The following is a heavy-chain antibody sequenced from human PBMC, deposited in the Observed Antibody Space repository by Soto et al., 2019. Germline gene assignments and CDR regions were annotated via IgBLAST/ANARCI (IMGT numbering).Heavy chain of an antibody. CDR2: IYYSGST. V-gene: IGHV4-59*08. Sequence: QVQLQESGPGRVKPSETLSLTCTASVGSIRSYYWSWIRQPPGKGLEWIGSIYYSGSTNYKPSLKSRVTISVDTSKNQFYLKLNSVTAADTAVYYCARQGGWFDPWGQGTLVTVSS. CDR1: VGSIRSYY. J-gene: IGHJ5*02. CDR3: ARQGGWFDP. D-gene: IGHD1-26*01.